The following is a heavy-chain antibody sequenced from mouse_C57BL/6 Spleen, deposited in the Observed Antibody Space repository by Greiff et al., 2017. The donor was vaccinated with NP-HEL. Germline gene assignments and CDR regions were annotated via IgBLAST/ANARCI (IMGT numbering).Heavy chain of an antibody. CDR1: GYTFTSYW. D-gene: IGHD2-4*01. CDR3: ARSTMITTAPLDY. Sequence: QVQLQQPGAELVRPGTSVKLSCKASGYTFTSYWMHWVKQRPGQGLEWIGVIDPSDSYTNYNQKFTGKATLTVDTSSSTAYMQLSSLTSEDSAVYYCARSTMITTAPLDYWGQGTSVTVSS. V-gene: IGHV1-59*01. CDR2: IDPSDSYT. J-gene: IGHJ4*01.